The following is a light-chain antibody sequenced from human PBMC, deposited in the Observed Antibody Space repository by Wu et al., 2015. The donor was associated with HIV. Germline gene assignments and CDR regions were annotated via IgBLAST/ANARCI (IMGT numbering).Light chain of an antibody. J-gene: IGKJ4*01. CDR3: QQSFSTPPDT. Sequence: DIQMTQSPSSLSASVGDRVTITCRASQSISSYLNWYQQKPGKAPKLLIYAASSLQSGVPSRFSGSGSGTDFTLTISSLQPEDFATYYCQQSFSTPPDTFGGGTKVE. V-gene: IGKV1-39*01. CDR1: QSISSY. CDR2: AAS.